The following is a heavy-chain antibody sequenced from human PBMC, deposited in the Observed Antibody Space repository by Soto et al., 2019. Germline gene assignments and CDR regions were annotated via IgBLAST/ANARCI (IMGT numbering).Heavy chain of an antibody. D-gene: IGHD1-1*01. Sequence: QVQLVESGGGVVQPGRSLRLSCAASGFTFSSYGMHWVRQAPGKGLEWVAVIWYDGSNKYYADSVKGRFTISRDNSKNTLYLQMNSLRAEDKAVYYCAREMQYNWPDPRDWYFDLWGRGTLVTVSS. CDR3: AREMQYNWPDPRDWYFDL. CDR1: GFTFSSYG. CDR2: IWYDGSNK. V-gene: IGHV3-33*01. J-gene: IGHJ2*01.